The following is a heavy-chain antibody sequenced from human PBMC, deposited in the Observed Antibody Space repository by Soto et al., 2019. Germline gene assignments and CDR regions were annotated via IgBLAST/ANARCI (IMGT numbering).Heavy chain of an antibody. CDR2: IYYSGST. V-gene: IGHV4-31*03. Sequence: QLPLQESGPGLVKPSQTLSLACTVSGGSFSSGGYYWSWIRQLPGKGLEWIGYIYYSGSTYYNPSLKSRFTISLATSKNQFSLKLSSVTAADTAVYYCARATSFSGHHGYWGQGTLVTVSS. CDR3: ARATSFSGHHGY. CDR1: GGSFSSGGYY. J-gene: IGHJ4*02. D-gene: IGHD2-8*02.